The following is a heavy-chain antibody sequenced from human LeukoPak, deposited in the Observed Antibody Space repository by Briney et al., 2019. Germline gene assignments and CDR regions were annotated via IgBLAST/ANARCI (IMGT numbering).Heavy chain of an antibody. CDR2: IYYSGST. J-gene: IGHJ4*02. V-gene: IGHV4-59*07. CDR1: GGSISSYY. D-gene: IGHD2-15*01. Sequence: SDTLSLTCTVSGGSISSYYWSWIRQPPGKGLEWIGYIYYSGSTNYNPSLKSRVTISVDTSKNQYSLELNSVTATDAAVYYCARGYGSLEFWGQGTLVTVSS. CDR3: ARGYGSLEF.